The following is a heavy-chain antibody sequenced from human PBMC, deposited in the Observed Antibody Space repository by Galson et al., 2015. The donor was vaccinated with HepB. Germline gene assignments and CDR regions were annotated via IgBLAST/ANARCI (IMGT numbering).Heavy chain of an antibody. D-gene: IGHD4-17*01. J-gene: IGHJ2*01. V-gene: IGHV3-23*01. CDR2: ISGSGGST. CDR3: AKDLDSGDFGLRYFNL. Sequence: SLRLSCAASGFTFSSYAMSWVRQAPGKGLQWVSSISGSGGSTYSADSVKGRFTISRDNSKNTLFLQMNSLRAEDTAVYYCAKDLDSGDFGLRYFNLWGRGTLVTVSS. CDR1: GFTFSSYA.